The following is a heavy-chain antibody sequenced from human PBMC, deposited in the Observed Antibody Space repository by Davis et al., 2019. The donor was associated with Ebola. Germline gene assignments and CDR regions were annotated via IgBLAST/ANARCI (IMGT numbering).Heavy chain of an antibody. CDR1: GGSVTSYY. CDR2: MAYYGSA. J-gene: IGHJ4*02. Sequence: MPSETLSLTCTVSGGSVTSYYWSWLRQPPGKGLEWIGYMAYYGSATYSPSLRSRVTISVDKSRNQFSLDLASVTTADTAVYFCARGDSRPYSYGFDSWGQGTLVTVSS. CDR3: ARGDSRPYSYGFDS. D-gene: IGHD5-18*01. V-gene: IGHV4-59*02.